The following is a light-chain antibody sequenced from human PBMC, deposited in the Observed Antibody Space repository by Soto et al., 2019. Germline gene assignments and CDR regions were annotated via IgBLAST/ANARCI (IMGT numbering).Light chain of an antibody. CDR2: KAS. J-gene: IGKJ2*01. CDR3: QQYNRFGPYT. V-gene: IGKV1-5*03. Sequence: DIPMTQSPSTLSASVGDRVTCTCRASQRASDWLAWYQQEPGKAPKVLIYKASNLDSEVPSRFSGSGSGTQLTRTISTLQPDDSATYCCQQYNRFGPYTFGQGTKLEIK. CDR1: QRASDW.